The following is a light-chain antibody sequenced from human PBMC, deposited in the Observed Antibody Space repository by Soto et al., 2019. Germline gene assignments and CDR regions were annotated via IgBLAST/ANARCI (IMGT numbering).Light chain of an antibody. Sequence: QSVLTQPASVSGSPGQSITISCSGTTSDVGGYNLVSWYQQHTAKAPKLLIYEGTQRPSGVSSRFSGSKSGNTASLTISGLQAEGEADYYCCSYASSSSYVFGTGTKVTVL. CDR3: CSYASSSSYV. CDR2: EGT. CDR1: TSDVGGYNL. V-gene: IGLV2-23*01. J-gene: IGLJ1*01.